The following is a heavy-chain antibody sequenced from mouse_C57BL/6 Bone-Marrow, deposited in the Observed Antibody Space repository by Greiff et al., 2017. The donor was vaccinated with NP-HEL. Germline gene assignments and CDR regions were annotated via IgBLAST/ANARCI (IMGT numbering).Heavy chain of an antibody. D-gene: IGHD2-3*01. CDR2: ISSGSSTI. Sequence: DVMLVESGGGLVKPGGSLKLSCAASGFTFSDYGMHWVRQAPEKGLEWVAYISSGSSTIYYADTVKGRFTISRDNAKNTLFLQMTSLRSEDTAMYYCARSDGYYAAWFAYWGQGTLVTVSA. CDR3: ARSDGYYAAWFAY. J-gene: IGHJ3*01. V-gene: IGHV5-17*01. CDR1: GFTFSDYG.